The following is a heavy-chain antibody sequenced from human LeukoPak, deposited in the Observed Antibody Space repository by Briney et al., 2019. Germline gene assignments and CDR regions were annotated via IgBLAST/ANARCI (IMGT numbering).Heavy chain of an antibody. CDR3: ARLRSPGDFDY. D-gene: IGHD1-26*01. V-gene: IGHV4-59*12. CDR2: IYNNAKT. Sequence: SETLSLTCSVSGGSMNRFYWSWIRQSPGKGLEWIGYIYNNAKTNYKASLKSRVTISVNTSRNQFSLNLNSVTAADTAVYYCARLRSPGDFDYWGQGTLVTVSS. J-gene: IGHJ4*02. CDR1: GGSMNRFY.